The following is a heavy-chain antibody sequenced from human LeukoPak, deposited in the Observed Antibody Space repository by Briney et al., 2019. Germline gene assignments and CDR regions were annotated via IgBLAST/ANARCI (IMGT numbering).Heavy chain of an antibody. CDR3: ARESVAGIGVDY. CDR1: GGSISSGGYY. Sequence: SQTLSLTCTVSGGSISSGGYYWSWIRQHPGKGLEWIGYIYYSGSTYYNPSLKSRVTISVDTSKNQFSLKLSSVTAADTAVYYCARESVAGIGVDYWGQGTLVTVSS. CDR2: IYYSGST. D-gene: IGHD6-19*01. V-gene: IGHV4-31*03. J-gene: IGHJ4*02.